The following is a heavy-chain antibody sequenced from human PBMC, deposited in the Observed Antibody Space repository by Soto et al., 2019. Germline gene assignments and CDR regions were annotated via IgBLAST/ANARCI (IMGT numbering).Heavy chain of an antibody. D-gene: IGHD1-26*01. CDR1: GYTFTNYG. V-gene: IGHV1-18*01. Sequence: ASVKVSFKASGYTFTNYGISWVRQAPGQGLEWMGWISGYNGNTNYAQKLQGRVTMTTDTSKNQFSLKLSSVTAADTAVYYCARRYGGNLDYWGQGTLVTVSS. J-gene: IGHJ4*02. CDR3: ARRYGGNLDY. CDR2: ISGYNGNT.